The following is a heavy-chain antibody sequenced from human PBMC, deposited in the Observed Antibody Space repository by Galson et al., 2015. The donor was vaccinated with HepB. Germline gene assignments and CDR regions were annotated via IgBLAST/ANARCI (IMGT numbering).Heavy chain of an antibody. V-gene: IGHV3-23*01. Sequence: SLRLSCAASGFTFSNYDMSWVRQAPGKGLEWVSSISGSGSLTYSSDAGKGRFTISRDNSANTLYLQMSILRAEDTAVYYRAKGPGSYSPYYLDSWGQGTLVTVSS. CDR1: GFTFSNYD. CDR3: AKGPGSYSPYYLDS. J-gene: IGHJ4*02. CDR2: ISGSGSLT. D-gene: IGHD1-26*01.